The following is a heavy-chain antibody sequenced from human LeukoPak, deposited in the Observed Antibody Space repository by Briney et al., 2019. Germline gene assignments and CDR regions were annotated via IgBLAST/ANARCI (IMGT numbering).Heavy chain of an antibody. CDR2: ISSSSNYI. Sequence: SGGSLRLSCAASGFTFSSYSMNWVRQAPGKGLEWVSSISSSSNYIYYADSVKGRFTISRDSAKNSLYLQMNSLRAEDTAVYYCARDPSSGWYLKGWFDPWGQGTLVTVSS. CDR3: ARDPSSGWYLKGWFDP. CDR1: GFTFSSYS. V-gene: IGHV3-21*01. D-gene: IGHD6-19*01. J-gene: IGHJ5*02.